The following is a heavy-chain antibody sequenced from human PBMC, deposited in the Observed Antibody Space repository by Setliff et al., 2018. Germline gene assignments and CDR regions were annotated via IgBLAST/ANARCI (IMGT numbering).Heavy chain of an antibody. CDR2: MKQDGSEI. CDR3: ARDQVVARVHGFDI. D-gene: IGHD2-15*01. V-gene: IGHV3-7*03. J-gene: IGHJ3*02. Sequence: GESLTISCEASGFSFNRHWMTWVRQAPGKGLEWVANMKQDGSEIYYVDSVKGRFTISRDNGKSTLYLQMNSLRADDTAVYYCARDQVVARVHGFDIWGRGTKVTVSS. CDR1: GFSFNRHW.